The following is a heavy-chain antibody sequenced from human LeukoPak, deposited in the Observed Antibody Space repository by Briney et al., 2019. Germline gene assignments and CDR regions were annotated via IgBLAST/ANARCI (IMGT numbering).Heavy chain of an antibody. V-gene: IGHV1-69*05. J-gene: IGHJ4*02. CDR2: IIPIFGTA. Sequence: ASVKVSCKASGGTFSSYAISWVRQAPGQGLEWMGGIIPIFGTANYAQKFQGRVTITTDESTGTAYMELSSLRSEDTAVYYCARALQSDSADWGQGTLVTVSS. D-gene: IGHD4-11*01. CDR3: ARALQSDSAD. CDR1: GGTFSSYA.